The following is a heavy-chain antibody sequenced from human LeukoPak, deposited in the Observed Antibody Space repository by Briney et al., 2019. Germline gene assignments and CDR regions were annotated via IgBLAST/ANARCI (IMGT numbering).Heavy chain of an antibody. Sequence: GSLRLSCAASGFTVSSNYMSWVRQAPGKGLEWVSSISSRRNYISYADSVKGRFTISRDNAKNSVFLQMNSLRAEDTAVYYCVRDPYYYDSSGYYGYFDYWGQGTLVTVSS. V-gene: IGHV3-21*01. CDR3: VRDPYYYDSSGYYGYFDY. D-gene: IGHD3-22*01. J-gene: IGHJ4*02. CDR2: ISSRRNYI. CDR1: GFTVSSNY.